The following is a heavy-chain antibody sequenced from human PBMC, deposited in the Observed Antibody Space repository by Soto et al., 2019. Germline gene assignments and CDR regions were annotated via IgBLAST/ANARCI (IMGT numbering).Heavy chain of an antibody. CDR2: IYWDDSK. Sequence: QITLKESGPTLVRPTQTLTLTCAFSGFSLSTSGVGVGWIRQPPGKALEWLAVIYWDDSKHYSPSLRSRLTITKDTSKNQVVLTMTNMDPMDTRTYYFAHKGPEDWPLDYWGQGTLVTVSS. CDR3: AHKGPEDWPLDY. CDR1: GFSLSTSGVG. J-gene: IGHJ4*02. D-gene: IGHD3-9*01. V-gene: IGHV2-5*02.